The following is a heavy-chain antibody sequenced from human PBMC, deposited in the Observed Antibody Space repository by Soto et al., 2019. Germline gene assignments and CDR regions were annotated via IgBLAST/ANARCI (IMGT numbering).Heavy chain of an antibody. V-gene: IGHV3-74*01. D-gene: IGHD1-26*01. CDR1: GISFSSHW. Sequence: GGSLRLSCVVSGISFSSHWMHWVRQVPGKGLDWVSRIRGDGSTTGYADSVQGRFTISRDNAKNTLYLQMDRLRDEDTAVYYCARAPNSMGGLDFWGRGSLVTVSS. CDR2: IRGDGSTT. CDR3: ARAPNSMGGLDF. J-gene: IGHJ4*02.